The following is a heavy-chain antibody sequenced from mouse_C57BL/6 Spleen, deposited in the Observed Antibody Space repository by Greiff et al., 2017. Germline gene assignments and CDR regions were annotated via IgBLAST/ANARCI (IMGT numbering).Heavy chain of an antibody. D-gene: IGHD2-1*01. CDR1: GYTFTSYG. Sequence: LQESGAELARPGASVKLSCKASGYTFTSYGISWVKQRTGQGLEWIGEIYPRSGNTYYNEKFKGKATLTADKSSSTAYMELRSLTSADSAVYFCARYGNYGYFDVWGTGTTVTVSS. CDR2: IYPRSGNT. V-gene: IGHV1-81*01. J-gene: IGHJ1*03. CDR3: ARYGNYGYFDV.